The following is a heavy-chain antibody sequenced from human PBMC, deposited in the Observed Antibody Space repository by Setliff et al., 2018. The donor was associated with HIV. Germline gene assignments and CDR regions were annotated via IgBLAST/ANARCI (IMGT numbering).Heavy chain of an antibody. J-gene: IGHJ5*02. CDR2: IYYSGST. CDR3: ARDSSIWYLNGVDWFDP. D-gene: IGHD6-13*01. Sequence: PSETLSLTCTVSGGSISSSSYYWGWIRQPPGKGLEWIGNIYYSGSTYYNPSLKSRVTLSVDTSENQFSLRLNSVTAADTAVYYCARDSSIWYLNGVDWFDPWGQGTLVTVSS. V-gene: IGHV4-39*02. CDR1: GGSISSSSYY.